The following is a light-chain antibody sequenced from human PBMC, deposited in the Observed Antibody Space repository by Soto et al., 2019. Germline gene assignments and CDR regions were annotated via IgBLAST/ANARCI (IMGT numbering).Light chain of an antibody. J-gene: IGLJ1*01. CDR2: EVS. CDR1: SSDVGGYNY. V-gene: IGLV2-14*01. CDR3: SSYTSTSTLGV. Sequence: QSVLTQPASVSGSPGQSITISCTGTSSDVGGYNYVSWYQQPPGKAPKLMLSEVSNRPSGVSSRFSGSKSANTASLTIAGLQAEDEAEYYCSSYTSTSTLGVFGTGTKLTVL.